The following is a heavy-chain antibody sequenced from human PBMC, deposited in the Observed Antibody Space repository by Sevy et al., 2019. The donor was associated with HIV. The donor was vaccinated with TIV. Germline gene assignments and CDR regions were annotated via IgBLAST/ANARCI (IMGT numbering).Heavy chain of an antibody. CDR1: GGSISSSSYY. CDR3: RGSGYDQSCYYYYYYMDV. Sequence: SETLSLTCTVSGGSISSSSYYWGWIRQPPGKGLEWIGSIYYSGSTYYNPSLKSRVTISVDTSKNQFSLKLSSVTAADTAVYYSRGSGYDQSCYYYYYYMDVWGKGTTVTVSS. V-gene: IGHV4-39*01. D-gene: IGHD5-12*01. J-gene: IGHJ6*03. CDR2: IYYSGST.